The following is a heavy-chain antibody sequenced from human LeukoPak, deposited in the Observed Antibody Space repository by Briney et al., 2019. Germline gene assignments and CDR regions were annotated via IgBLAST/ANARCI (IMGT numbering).Heavy chain of an antibody. CDR3: SKSGSRDWDYFDY. V-gene: IGHV3-23*01. CDR1: GFTFGSCA. J-gene: IGHJ4*02. CDR2: ISGDGGAT. D-gene: IGHD6-19*01. Sequence: PGGSLRLSCAASGFTFGSCAMNWVRQAPGKGLEWVSTISGDGGATHYADSVKGRFTISRANSKSTLFLQMNCLRAEDTAVYYCSKSGSRDWDYFDYWGQGTLVTASS.